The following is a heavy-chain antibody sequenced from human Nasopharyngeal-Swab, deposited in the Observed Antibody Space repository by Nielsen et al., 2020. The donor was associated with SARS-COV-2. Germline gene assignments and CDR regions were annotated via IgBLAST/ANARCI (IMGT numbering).Heavy chain of an antibody. V-gene: IGHV3-30-3*01. J-gene: IGHJ2*01. Sequence: GESLKIFCAASGFTFSSYAMHWVRQAPGKGLEWVAVISYDGSNKYYADSVKGRFTISRDNSKNTLYLQMNSLRAEDTAVYYCARSKRDSSGYWYFDLWGRGTLVTVSS. D-gene: IGHD3-22*01. CDR1: GFTFSSYA. CDR3: ARSKRDSSGYWYFDL. CDR2: ISYDGSNK.